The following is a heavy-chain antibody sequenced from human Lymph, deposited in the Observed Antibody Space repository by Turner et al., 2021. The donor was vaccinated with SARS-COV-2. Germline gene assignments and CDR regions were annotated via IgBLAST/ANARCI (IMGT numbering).Heavy chain of an antibody. CDR3: AIRRWLRGPIDY. CDR2: ISYSGST. Sequence: QLQLQESRPGLVKPSETLSLTCTAPGGSISSSSYYWGWVRLPTGKGLEWIGGISYSGSTYYSPSLKSRVTLSGDTSKDHFSLKLSSVTAADTAMYYCAIRRWLRGPIDYWGQGTLVTVSS. V-gene: IGHV4-39*02. CDR1: GGSISSSSYY. D-gene: IGHD5-12*01. J-gene: IGHJ4*02.